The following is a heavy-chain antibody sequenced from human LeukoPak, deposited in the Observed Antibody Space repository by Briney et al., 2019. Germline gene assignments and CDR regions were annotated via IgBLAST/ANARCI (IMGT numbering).Heavy chain of an antibody. Sequence: SETLSLTCTVSGGSISSYYWSWIRQPPGKGLEWIGYIYYSGDTNYNPSLQSRVTVSVDTSKNQFSLRLTSVSAADTAVYYCVRGPFGSGISNWFDPWGQEPRSSSPQ. CDR3: VRGPFGSGISNWFDP. CDR2: IYYSGDT. V-gene: IGHV4-59*01. CDR1: GGSISSYY. D-gene: IGHD3-10*01. J-gene: IGHJ5*02.